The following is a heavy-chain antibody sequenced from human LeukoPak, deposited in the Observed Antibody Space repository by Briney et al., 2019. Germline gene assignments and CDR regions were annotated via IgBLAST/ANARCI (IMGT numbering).Heavy chain of an antibody. CDR1: GFTFTNYW. Sequence: PGGSLRLSCAASGFTFTNYWMSWVRQAPGKGLELVANIKLDRSEKYYVDSVKGRFIISRDNSKNILFLQMNSLRPEDTAVYYCAKDWSGDYNWSDPWGQGTLVTVSS. J-gene: IGHJ5*02. CDR2: IKLDRSEK. V-gene: IGHV3-7*01. CDR3: AKDWSGDYNWSDP. D-gene: IGHD3-3*01.